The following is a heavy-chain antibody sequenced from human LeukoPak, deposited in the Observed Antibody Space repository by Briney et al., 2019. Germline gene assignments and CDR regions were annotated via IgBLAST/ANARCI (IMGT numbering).Heavy chain of an antibody. V-gene: IGHV4-4*07. J-gene: IGHJ6*03. CDR3: ARDLSHYDGNSYYYMDV. Sequence: SETLPLTCTVSGGSISSYFCSWIRQPAGKGLEWIGRIHTSGSTKYNPSLKSRLTMSVDTSKNQFSLKLSSVTAADTAMYYCARDLSHYDGNSYYYMDVWGKGTTVTVSS. CDR2: IHTSGST. D-gene: IGHD3-22*01. CDR1: GGSISSYF.